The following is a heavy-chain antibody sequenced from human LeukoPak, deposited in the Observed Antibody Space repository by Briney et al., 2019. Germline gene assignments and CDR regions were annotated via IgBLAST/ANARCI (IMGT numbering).Heavy chain of an antibody. D-gene: IGHD6-19*01. CDR3: ARSSGWYNDAFDI. CDR1: GGSISSSSYY. CDR2: IYYSGST. Sequence: SETLSLTCTVSGGSISSSSYYWGWIRQPPGKGLEWIGSIYYSGSTYYNPSLKSRVTISVDTSKNQFSLKLGSVTAADTAVYYCARSSGWYNDAFDIWGQGTMVTVSS. J-gene: IGHJ3*02. V-gene: IGHV4-39*07.